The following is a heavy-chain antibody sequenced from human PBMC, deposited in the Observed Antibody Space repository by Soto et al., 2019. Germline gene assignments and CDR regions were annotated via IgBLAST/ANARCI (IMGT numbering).Heavy chain of an antibody. V-gene: IGHV3-33*08. CDR1: GFAFSTYG. D-gene: IGHD3-9*01. CDR2: TWADGSRQ. CDR3: VGGTGYWGLGDY. Sequence: QVQLVESGGGVIQPGKSLRLSCSASGFAFSTYGMHWVRQAPGKGLEWVAVTWADGSRQFYGDSVKGRFTISRDNSKNTLYLQMNSLRVDDTAVYYCVGGTGYWGLGDYWGQGTLVTVSS. J-gene: IGHJ4*02.